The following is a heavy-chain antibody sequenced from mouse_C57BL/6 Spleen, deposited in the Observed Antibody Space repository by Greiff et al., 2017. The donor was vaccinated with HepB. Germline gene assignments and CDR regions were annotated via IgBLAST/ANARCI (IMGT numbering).Heavy chain of an antibody. CDR1: GYAFSSSW. CDR3: ARWNYYGSSYAMDY. Sequence: QVQLQQSGPELVKPGASVKISCKASGYAFSSSWMNWVKQRPGKGLEWIGRIYPGDGDTNYNGKFKGKATLTADKSSSTAYMQLSSLTSEDSAVYVCARWNYYGSSYAMDYWGQGTSVTVSS. D-gene: IGHD1-1*01. CDR2: IYPGDGDT. V-gene: IGHV1-82*01. J-gene: IGHJ4*01.